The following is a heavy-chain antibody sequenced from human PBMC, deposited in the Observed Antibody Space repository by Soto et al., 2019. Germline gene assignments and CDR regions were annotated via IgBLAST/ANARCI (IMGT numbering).Heavy chain of an antibody. CDR3: ATESIPIAVAGRLDY. V-gene: IGHV3-30*03. CDR2: ISYDGSNK. CDR1: GFTFSSYG. Sequence: PGGSLRLSCAASGFTFSSYGMHWVRQAPGKGLEWVAVISYDGSNKYYADSVKGRFTISRDNSKNTLYLQMNSLRAEDTAVYYCATESIPIAVAGRLDYWGQGTLVTVS. D-gene: IGHD6-19*01. J-gene: IGHJ4*02.